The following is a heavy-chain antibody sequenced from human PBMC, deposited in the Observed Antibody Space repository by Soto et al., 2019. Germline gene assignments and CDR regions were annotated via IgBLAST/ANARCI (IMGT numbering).Heavy chain of an antibody. J-gene: IGHJ4*02. D-gene: IGHD3-22*01. CDR1: GFTFSSYG. V-gene: IGHV3-30*03. CDR2: ISYDGSNK. CDR3: ATPYYYDSSGYYYYFDY. Sequence: GSLRLSCAASGFTFSSYGMHWVRQAPGKGLEWVAVISYDGSNKYYADSVKGRFTISRDNSKNTLYLQMNSLRAEDTAVYYCATPYYYDSSGYYYYFDYWGQGTLVTVSS.